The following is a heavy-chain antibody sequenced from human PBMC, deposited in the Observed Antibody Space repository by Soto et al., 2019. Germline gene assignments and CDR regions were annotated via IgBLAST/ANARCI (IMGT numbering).Heavy chain of an antibody. Sequence: GGSLRLSCAASGFTFSNAWMSWVRQAPGKGLEWVGRIKSKTDGGTTDYAEPVKGRFTISRDDSKNTLYQQMNNLKTEDTAVNFCISPLSRFLEWLLPYYYYYMDVWGKGTTVTVSS. D-gene: IGHD3-3*01. CDR3: ISPLSRFLEWLLPYYYYYMDV. CDR2: IKSKTDGGTT. J-gene: IGHJ6*03. V-gene: IGHV3-15*01. CDR1: GFTFSNAW.